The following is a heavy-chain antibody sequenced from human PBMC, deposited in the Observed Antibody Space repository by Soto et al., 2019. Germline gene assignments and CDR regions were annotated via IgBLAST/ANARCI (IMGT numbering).Heavy chain of an antibody. CDR2: IGNTLDTI. J-gene: IGHJ6*02. D-gene: IGHD2-15*01. Sequence: PWGSLRLSCAASGFAFSGHTMNWVRQAPGKGLEWVAYIGNTLDTIYYADSVKGRFIISRDDAMKSVFLHMSSLRDDDTAVYYCARGDCSGGSCYGIDVWARGTTVTVSS. V-gene: IGHV3-48*02. CDR1: GFAFSGHT. CDR3: ARGDCSGGSCYGIDV.